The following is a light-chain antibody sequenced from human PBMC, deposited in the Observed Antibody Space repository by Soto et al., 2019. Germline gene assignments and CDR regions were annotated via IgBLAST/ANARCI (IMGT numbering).Light chain of an antibody. CDR2: WAS. V-gene: IGKV4-1*01. Sequence: DIVMTQSPDSLAVSLGERATINCKSSQSVLYSSNDKNYLAWYQQKPGQPPKLLIYWASTRESGIPDRFSGSGSATDNTLTISSLPAEDVAVYDCQHYYTTPLTFGPGTKVDIK. J-gene: IGKJ3*01. CDR1: QSVLYSSNDKNY. CDR3: QHYYTTPLT.